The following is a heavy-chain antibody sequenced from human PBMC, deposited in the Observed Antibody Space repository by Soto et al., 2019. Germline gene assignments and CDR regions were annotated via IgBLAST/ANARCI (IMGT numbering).Heavy chain of an antibody. CDR1: GGSVSSGDYY. CDR2: ISYSGST. Sequence: SETLSLTCAVSGGSVSSGDYYRSGVRHPPGKGLEWIGYISYSGSTSYNPSLKSRLIMSVDTSKNQFSLKLSSVTAADTAIYYCARRANCGADCYSVYFDYWGQGSLVTVSS. CDR3: ARRANCGADCYSVYFDY. J-gene: IGHJ4*02. D-gene: IGHD2-21*02. V-gene: IGHV4-30-4*01.